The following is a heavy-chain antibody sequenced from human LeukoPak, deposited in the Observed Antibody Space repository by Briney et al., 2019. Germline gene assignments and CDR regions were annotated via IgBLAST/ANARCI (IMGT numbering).Heavy chain of an antibody. CDR3: GRGALGYCSSTSCYAEDY. CDR2: IYYSGST. CDR1: GGSISSHY. D-gene: IGHD2-2*01. V-gene: IGHV4-59*11. Sequence: SETLSLTCTVSGGSISSHYWSWIRQPPGKGLEWIGYIYYSGSTNYNPSLKSRVTISANTSKNQFSLKLNSVTAADTAVYYCGRGALGYCSSTSCYAEDYWGQGTLVTVSS. J-gene: IGHJ4*02.